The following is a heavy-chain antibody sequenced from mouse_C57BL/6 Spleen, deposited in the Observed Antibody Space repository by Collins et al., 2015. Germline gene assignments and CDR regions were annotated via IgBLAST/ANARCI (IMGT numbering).Heavy chain of an antibody. D-gene: IGHD2-14*01. CDR1: GYTFTSYW. J-gene: IGHJ3*01. V-gene: IGHV1-69*02. CDR3: ARSDYRYSWFAY. CDR2: IDPSDSYT. Sequence: QVQLQQPGAELVKPGASVKLSCKASGYTFTSYWMHWVKQRPGQGLEWIGEIDPSDSYTNYNQKFKGKATLTVDKSSSTAYMQLSSLTSEDSAVYYCARSDYRYSWFAYWGQGTLVTVSA.